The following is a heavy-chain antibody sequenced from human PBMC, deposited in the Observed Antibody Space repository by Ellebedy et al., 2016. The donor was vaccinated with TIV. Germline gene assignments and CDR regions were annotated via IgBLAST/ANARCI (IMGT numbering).Heavy chain of an antibody. J-gene: IGHJ6*02. CDR2: INAGNGNT. CDR3: ARVRVTYYYYGMDV. Sequence: ASVKVSCXASGYTFTSYAMHWVRQAPGQRLEWMGWINAGNGNTKYSQKFQGRVTITRDTSASTAYMELSSLRSEDTAVYYCARVRVTYYYYGMDVWGQGTTVTVSS. D-gene: IGHD3-10*01. V-gene: IGHV1-3*01. CDR1: GYTFTSYA.